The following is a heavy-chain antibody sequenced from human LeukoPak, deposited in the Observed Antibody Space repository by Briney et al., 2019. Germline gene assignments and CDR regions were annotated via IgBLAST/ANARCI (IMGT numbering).Heavy chain of an antibody. V-gene: IGHV3-74*01. J-gene: IGHJ5*02. CDR3: VRDPDYRNWFDP. CDR1: GFTFSGYW. CDR2: INTDGSNT. D-gene: IGHD4-11*01. Sequence: GGSLRLSCAASGFTFSGYWMHWVRQAPGKGLVWVSRINTDGSNTRYADSVNGRFTISRDNAKNTLYLQMNSLRAEDTAVYYCVRDPDYRNWFDPWGQGTLVTVSS.